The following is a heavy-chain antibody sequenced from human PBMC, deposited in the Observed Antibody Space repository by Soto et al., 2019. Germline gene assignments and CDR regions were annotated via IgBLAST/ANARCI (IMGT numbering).Heavy chain of an antibody. CDR3: AKYANKSSPHYLDY. J-gene: IGHJ4*02. D-gene: IGHD2-2*01. V-gene: IGHV3-23*01. CDR2: IFGGSGVT. Sequence: EVQLLESGGGLVQPGGSLRLSCAVSGFTFSNYAVGWVRQAPGMGLEWVSSIFGGSGVTYYTDSVKGRFTISRDSSENTVYLQMNSLRAEDTALYYCAKYANKSSPHYLDYWGQGTLVTVSS. CDR1: GFTFSNYA.